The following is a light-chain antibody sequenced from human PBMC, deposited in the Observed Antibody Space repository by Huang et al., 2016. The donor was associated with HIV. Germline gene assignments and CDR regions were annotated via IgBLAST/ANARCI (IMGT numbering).Light chain of an antibody. Sequence: EIVMTQSPATLSVSPGERATLSCRASQSINSNLAWYQQKPGQAPRLLISGASTRATGVPGRFSGSGSGTEFTLTISSLQFEDSAVYYCQQYNDWLSLTFGGGTKVGIK. J-gene: IGKJ4*01. CDR1: QSINSN. CDR2: GAS. CDR3: QQYNDWLSLT. V-gene: IGKV3-15*01.